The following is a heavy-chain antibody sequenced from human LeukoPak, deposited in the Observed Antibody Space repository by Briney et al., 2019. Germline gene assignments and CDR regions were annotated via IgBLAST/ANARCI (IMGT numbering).Heavy chain of an antibody. CDR2: INHSGST. Sequence: SETLSLTCAVYGGSFSGYYWSWIRQPPGKGLEWIGEINHSGSTNYNPSLKSRVTISVDTSKNQFSLKLSSVTAADTAVYYCARATDYWGQGTLVTVSS. CDR3: ARATDY. V-gene: IGHV4-34*01. CDR1: GGSFSGYY. J-gene: IGHJ4*02.